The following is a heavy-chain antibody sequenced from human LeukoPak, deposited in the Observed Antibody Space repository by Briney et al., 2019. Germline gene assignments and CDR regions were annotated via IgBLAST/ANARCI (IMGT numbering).Heavy chain of an antibody. J-gene: IGHJ4*02. CDR1: GGSITHFF. D-gene: IGHD2-8*02. CDR2: IYHTGAI. Sequence: PSETLSLTCTVSGGSITHFFWSFIRQPPTKGLEYIGYIYHTGAIDYNPSLKSRLTMSADKSTNQFSLNLRSVTAADTAVYYCARVSCTGGTCHLDFWGQGILVTVSS. V-gene: IGHV4-59*01. CDR3: ARVSCTGGTCHLDF.